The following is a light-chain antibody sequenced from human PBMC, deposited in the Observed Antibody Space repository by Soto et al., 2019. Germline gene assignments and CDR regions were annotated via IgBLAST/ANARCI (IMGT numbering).Light chain of an antibody. CDR3: QQYGSSRWT. CDR1: KRVGSNY. Sequence: TQSPGTLSWSPGERDTLSCRSSKRVGSNYLARSQQKPGQPPRLLXQDSSRRATGIPDRFSGRGSGANVTLPISRLETEEFAVYYCQQYGSSRWTVGQGTTVDIK. CDR2: DSS. J-gene: IGKJ1*01. V-gene: IGKV3-20*01.